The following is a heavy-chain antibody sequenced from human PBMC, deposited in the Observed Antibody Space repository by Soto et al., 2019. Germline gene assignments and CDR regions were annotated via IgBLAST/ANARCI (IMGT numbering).Heavy chain of an antibody. Sequence: SETLSLTCAVYGWSFSGYYWSWIRQPPGKGLEWIGEINHSGSTNYNPSLKSRVTISVDTSKNQFSLKLSSVTAADTAVYYCARASYYYGSGSYYNVRWFDPWGQGTLVTVS. CDR1: GWSFSGYY. CDR3: ARASYYYGSGSYYNVRWFDP. CDR2: INHSGST. V-gene: IGHV4-34*01. D-gene: IGHD3-10*01. J-gene: IGHJ5*02.